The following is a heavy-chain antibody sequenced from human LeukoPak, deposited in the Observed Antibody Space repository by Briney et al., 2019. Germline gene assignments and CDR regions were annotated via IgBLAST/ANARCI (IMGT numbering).Heavy chain of an antibody. CDR1: GGSISGSY. D-gene: IGHD6-19*01. V-gene: IGHV4-59*03. J-gene: IGHJ3*02. Sequence: PSETLSLTCTVSGGSISGSYWSWIRRSPGKGLEWIGYIYYNGNTDYNPSLRSRLTMSVDTSKNQFSLKLTSVTAADTALYYCAKGGWSLDIWGQGTMVTVSS. CDR3: AKGGWSLDI. CDR2: IYYNGNT.